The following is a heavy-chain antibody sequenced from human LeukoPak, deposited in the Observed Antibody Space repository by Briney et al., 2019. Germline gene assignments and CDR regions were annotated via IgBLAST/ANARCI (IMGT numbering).Heavy chain of an antibody. D-gene: IGHD4-17*01. CDR1: GYTFTSYD. CDR2: MNPNSGNT. J-gene: IGHJ4*02. CDR3: ARAETTVTTMLGY. Sequence: ASVKVSCKASGYTFTSYDINWVRQATGQGLEWMGWMNPNSGNTGYAQKFQGRVTMTRNTSISTAYMELSRLRSDDTAVYYCARAETTVTTMLGYWGQGTLVTVSS. V-gene: IGHV1-8*01.